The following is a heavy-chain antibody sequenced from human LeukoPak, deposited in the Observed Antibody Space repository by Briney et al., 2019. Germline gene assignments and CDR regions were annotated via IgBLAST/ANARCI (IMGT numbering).Heavy chain of an antibody. J-gene: IGHJ2*01. CDR2: MNPNSGNT. V-gene: IGHV1-8*03. D-gene: IGHD4-17*01. CDR1: GYTFTGYY. CDR3: AKDYGDSPDWYFDL. Sequence: ASVKVSCKASGYTFTGYYMHWVRQAPGQGLEWMGWMNPNSGNTGYAQKFQGRVTITRNTSISTAFMELSSLRSEDTAVYYCAKDYGDSPDWYFDLWGRGTLVTVSS.